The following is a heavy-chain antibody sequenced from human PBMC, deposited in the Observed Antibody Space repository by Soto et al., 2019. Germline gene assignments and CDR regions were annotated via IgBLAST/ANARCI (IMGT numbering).Heavy chain of an antibody. J-gene: IGHJ4*02. D-gene: IGHD6-19*01. CDR1: GFTFSSYW. CDR3: VRDQGIRGWSPYFDY. V-gene: IGHV3-74*01. Sequence: EVQLVGSGGGLVQPGGSLRLSCAASGFTFSSYWMHWVRQAPGKGLVWVSRINSDGSSTAYADSVKGRFTISRDNAKNTLYLQMNSLGAEDTAVFYCVRDQGIRGWSPYFDYWGQGIPVTVSS. CDR2: INSDGSST.